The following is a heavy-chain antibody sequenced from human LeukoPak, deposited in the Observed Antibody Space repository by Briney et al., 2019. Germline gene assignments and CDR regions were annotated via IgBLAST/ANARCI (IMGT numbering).Heavy chain of an antibody. J-gene: IGHJ6*04. CDR3: AELGITMIGGV. CDR1: RFNFNNYT. CDR2: ISSRSSYK. Sequence: GGSLRLSCAASRFNFNNYTITWARQAPGQGLEWVSSISSRSSYKYYADSVRGRFTISRDNAKNSLYLQMNSLRAEDTAVYYCAELGITMIGGVWGKGTTVTISS. V-gene: IGHV3-21*01. D-gene: IGHD3-10*02.